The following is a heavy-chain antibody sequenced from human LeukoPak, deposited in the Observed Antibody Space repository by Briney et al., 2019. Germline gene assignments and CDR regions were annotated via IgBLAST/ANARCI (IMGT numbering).Heavy chain of an antibody. CDR2: IYTSGST. D-gene: IGHD6-13*01. J-gene: IGHJ4*02. CDR3: ARQASAAHDY. V-gene: IGHV4-61*02. CDR1: GGSISSGSYY. Sequence: SQTLSLTCTVSGGSISSGSYYWSWIRQPAGKGLEWIGRIYTSGSTNYNPSLKSRVTISVDTSKNQFSLKLSSVTAADTAVYYCARQASAAHDYWGQGTLVTVSS.